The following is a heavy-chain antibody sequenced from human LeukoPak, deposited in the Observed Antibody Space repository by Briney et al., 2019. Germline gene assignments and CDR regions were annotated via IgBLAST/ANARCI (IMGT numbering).Heavy chain of an antibody. CDR1: GGSISSSSYY. J-gene: IGHJ5*02. D-gene: IGHD6-13*01. CDR2: IYYSGST. CDR3: ARLSGIADCPGWFQP. Sequence: SETLSLTCTVSGGSISSSSYYWGWIPQPPGKGLNGIVSIYYSGSTYYNPSLKVPVTISVDTSKNQFSLKVGCVTAGDTALYYCARLSGIADCPGWFQPWGQEPLVRVS. V-gene: IGHV4-39*01.